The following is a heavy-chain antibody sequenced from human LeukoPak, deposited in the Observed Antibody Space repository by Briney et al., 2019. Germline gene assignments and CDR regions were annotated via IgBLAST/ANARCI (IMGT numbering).Heavy chain of an antibody. CDR1: GFTFSSYA. D-gene: IGHD2-8*02. CDR3: ARDPQPGGIWNWFDP. CDR2: ISYDGSQK. J-gene: IGHJ5*02. V-gene: IGHV3-30-3*01. Sequence: GGSLRLSCAASGFTFSSYAMHWVRQAQGKGLEWVAVISYDGSQKFYADSVKGRFTISRDNSKNTVYLQMNSLRPEDTAIYYCARDPQPGGIWNWFDPWGQGTLVTVSS.